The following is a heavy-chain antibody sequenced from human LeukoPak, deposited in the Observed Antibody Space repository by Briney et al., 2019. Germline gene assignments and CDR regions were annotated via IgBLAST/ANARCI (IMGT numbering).Heavy chain of an antibody. D-gene: IGHD2-2*01. V-gene: IGHV4-4*09. CDR3: ARQKCTSASCLTKNAFDI. CDR2: IYTSGST. CDR1: GSISGYY. J-gene: IGHJ3*02. Sequence: PSETLSLTCTVSGSISGYYWSWIRQPPGKGLEWIGYIYTSGSTNYSPSLESRVTISVDTSKNQFSLDLSSVTAADTAVYYCARQKCTSASCLTKNAFDIWGQGTMVTVSS.